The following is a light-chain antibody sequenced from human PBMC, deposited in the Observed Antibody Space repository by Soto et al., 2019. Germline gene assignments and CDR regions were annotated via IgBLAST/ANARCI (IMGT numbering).Light chain of an antibody. CDR3: QQDGSSPYS. J-gene: IGKJ2*01. Sequence: EIVLTQSPGTLSLSPGERATLSCRASQSVSSSYLAWYQQKPGQAPRLLIYGASSRATGIPAMFSGSGSGTDCTLTISRLEPEDFPVYYCQQDGSSPYSFGQGTKLEIK. CDR2: GAS. CDR1: QSVSSSY. V-gene: IGKV3-20*01.